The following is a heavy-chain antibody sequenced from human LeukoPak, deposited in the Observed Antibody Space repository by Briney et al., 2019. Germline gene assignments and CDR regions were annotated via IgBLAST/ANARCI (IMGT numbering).Heavy chain of an antibody. CDR1: GCTFTSYG. J-gene: IGHJ4*02. D-gene: IGHD3-3*01. Sequence: ASVKVSCKASGCTFTSYGISWVRQAPGQGLEWMGWISAYNGNTNYAQKLQGRVTMTTDTSTSTAYMELRSLRSDDTAVYYCARDFGVATRGDFDYWGQGTLVTVSS. CDR3: ARDFGVATRGDFDY. CDR2: ISAYNGNT. V-gene: IGHV1-18*01.